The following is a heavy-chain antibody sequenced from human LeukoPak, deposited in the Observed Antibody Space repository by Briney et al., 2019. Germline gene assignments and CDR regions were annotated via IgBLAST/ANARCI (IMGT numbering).Heavy chain of an antibody. V-gene: IGHV3-7*01. J-gene: IGHJ6*02. CDR2: IKQDGSER. D-gene: IGHD5-12*01. Sequence: GGSLRLSCAASGFTFSSYWMSWVRQAPGKGLEWVANIKQDGSERYYVDSVKGRFTISRDNAKNSLYLQMNSLRAEDTAVYYCAREEVATILYLYYYYGMDVWGQGTTVTVSS. CDR1: GFTFSSYW. CDR3: AREEVATILYLYYYYGMDV.